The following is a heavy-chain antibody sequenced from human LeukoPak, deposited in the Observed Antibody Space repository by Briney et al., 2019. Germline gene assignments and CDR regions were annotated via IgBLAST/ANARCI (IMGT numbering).Heavy chain of an antibody. J-gene: IGHJ4*02. V-gene: IGHV1-2*02. Sequence: ASVKVSCKASGYTFTGYYIHWVRQAPAQGLEWMGWINPNSGGTNDAQKFQGRVTMTRDTSISTAYMELSRLRSDDTAVYYCARDKSLGRGYSYGYFDYWGQGTLVTVSS. D-gene: IGHD5-18*01. CDR2: INPNSGGT. CDR3: ARDKSLGRGYSYGYFDY. CDR1: GYTFTGYY.